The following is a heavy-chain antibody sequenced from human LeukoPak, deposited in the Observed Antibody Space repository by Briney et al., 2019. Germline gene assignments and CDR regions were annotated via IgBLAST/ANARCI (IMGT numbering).Heavy chain of an antibody. D-gene: IGHD5-12*01. J-gene: IGHJ4*02. CDR3: ARDIVATNFDY. CDR1: GFTVSSNY. V-gene: IGHV3-66*01. Sequence: AGGSLRLSCAASGFTVSSNYMSWVRQAPGKGLEWGSVIYNGGSTYYADSVKGRFTISRDNSKNTLYLQMNSLRAEDTAVYYCARDIVATNFDYWGQGTLVTVSS. CDR2: IYNGGST.